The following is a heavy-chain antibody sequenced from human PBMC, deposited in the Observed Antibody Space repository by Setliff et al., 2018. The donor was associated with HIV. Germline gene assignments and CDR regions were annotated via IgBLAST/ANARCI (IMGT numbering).Heavy chain of an antibody. CDR2: IFHSGDT. CDR1: GVSVGSGDYY. J-gene: IGHJ4*02. V-gene: IGHV4-31*03. D-gene: IGHD6-6*01. Sequence: PSETLSLTCSVSGVSVGSGDYYWHWIRQHPEKALEWIGYIFHSGDTYYNPSLKSRISMSVDTSKNQFSLELTSLTAADTAVYYCAKRPRIAARPFDYWGQGMLVTVSS. CDR3: AKRPRIAARPFDY.